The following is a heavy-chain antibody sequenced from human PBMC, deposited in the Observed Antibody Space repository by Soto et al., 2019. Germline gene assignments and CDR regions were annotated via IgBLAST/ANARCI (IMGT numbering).Heavy chain of an antibody. V-gene: IGHV3-23*01. D-gene: IGHD3-3*01. Sequence: GGSLRLSCAASGFTFSSCAMSWVRQAPGKGLEWVSAISGSGGSTYYADSVKGRFTISRDNSKNTLYLQMNSLRAEDTAVYYCAKDYAEPYYDFWSGYHGTYYYYGMDVWGQGTTVTVS. J-gene: IGHJ6*02. CDR3: AKDYAEPYYDFWSGYHGTYYYYGMDV. CDR2: ISGSGGST. CDR1: GFTFSSCA.